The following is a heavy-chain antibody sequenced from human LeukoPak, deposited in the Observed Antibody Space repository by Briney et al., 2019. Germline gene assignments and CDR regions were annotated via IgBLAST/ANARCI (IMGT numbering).Heavy chain of an antibody. CDR3: VKEDSRNMVTFFDY. D-gene: IGHD2/OR15-2a*01. V-gene: IGHV3-23*01. J-gene: IGHJ4*02. CDR1: GFTLRYYA. CDR2: IFGSGATT. Sequence: GGSLRLSCAASGFTLRYYAMSWVRQAPGKGLEWVSDIFGSGATTNYADSVKGRFTISRDNSKNSVYLQMNSLRAEDTAIYYCVKEDSRNMVTFFDYWGQGTLVTVSS.